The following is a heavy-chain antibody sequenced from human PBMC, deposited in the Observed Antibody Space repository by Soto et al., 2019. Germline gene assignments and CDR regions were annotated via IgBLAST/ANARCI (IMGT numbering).Heavy chain of an antibody. J-gene: IGHJ6*02. CDR3: ARHRRYYDILTGYFSYYGMDV. V-gene: IGHV5-10-1*01. CDR2: IDPSDSYT. CDR1: GYSFTSYW. D-gene: IGHD3-9*01. Sequence: GESLKISCKGSGYSFTSYWISWVRQMPGKGLEWMGRIDPSDSYTNYSPSFQGHVTISADKSISTAYLQWSSLKASDTAMYYCARHRRYYDILTGYFSYYGMDVWGQGTTVTVSS.